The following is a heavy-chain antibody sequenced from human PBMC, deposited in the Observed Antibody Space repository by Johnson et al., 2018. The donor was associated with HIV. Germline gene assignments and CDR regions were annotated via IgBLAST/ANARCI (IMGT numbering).Heavy chain of an antibody. V-gene: IGHV3-23*04. J-gene: IGHJ3*02. CDR1: GFTFSDYY. CDR2: ISGSRGST. D-gene: IGHD3-22*01. Sequence: VQLVESGGGLVKPGGSLRLSCAASGFTFSDYYMSWIRQAPGKGLEWVSTISGSRGSTYYADSVKGRFTISRDNSKNTLYLQMNSLRAEDTAVYYCARAWVNYYDSYDAFDIWGQGTMVTVSS. CDR3: ARAWVNYYDSYDAFDI.